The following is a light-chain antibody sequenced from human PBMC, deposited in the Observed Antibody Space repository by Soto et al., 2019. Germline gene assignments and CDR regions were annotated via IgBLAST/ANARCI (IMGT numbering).Light chain of an antibody. CDR1: QSVSSSY. CDR3: QQYDSSYT. V-gene: IGKV3-20*01. CDR2: GAS. J-gene: IGKJ2*01. Sequence: EIVLTQSPGTLSLSPGERATLSCRASQSVSSSYLAWYQQKPGQAPRLLIYGASSRATGIPDRFSGSGSGTDFTLTISRLEPEDFAVYYCQQYDSSYTFGQGTKLESK.